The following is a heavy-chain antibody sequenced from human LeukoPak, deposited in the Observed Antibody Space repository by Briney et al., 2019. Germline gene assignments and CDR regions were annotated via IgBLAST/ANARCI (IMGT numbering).Heavy chain of an antibody. V-gene: IGHV1-46*01. Sequence: ASVKVSCKASGYTFTRYYMHWVRQAPGQGLEWMGMINPSGGTTRYAQKFQGRVTMTRDTSTSTVYMELSSLRSEDTAVYYCARVDAHYDFWSGYTTNYYYYGMDVWGQGTTVTVSS. J-gene: IGHJ6*02. CDR2: INPSGGTT. D-gene: IGHD3-3*01. CDR3: ARVDAHYDFWSGYTTNYYYYGMDV. CDR1: GYTFTRYY.